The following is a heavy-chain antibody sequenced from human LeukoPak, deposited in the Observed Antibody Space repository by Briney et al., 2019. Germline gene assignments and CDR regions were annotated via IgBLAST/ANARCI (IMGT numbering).Heavy chain of an antibody. CDR2: INPNIGDA. CDR1: GYTFTGFF. CDR3: ARMDLDGGDSIGFDS. Sequence: GASVKVSCKASGYTFTGFFMHWVRQAPGQGLEWMGWINPNIGDAYYAQKFQGRVTMTRVRSINTAYMELSRLTSDDTAVYYCARMDLDGGDSIGFDSWGQGTLVTVSS. J-gene: IGHJ5*01. D-gene: IGHD2-21*02. V-gene: IGHV1-2*02.